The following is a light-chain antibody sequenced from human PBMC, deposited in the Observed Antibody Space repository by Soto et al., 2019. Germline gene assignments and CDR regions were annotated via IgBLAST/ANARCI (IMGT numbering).Light chain of an antibody. V-gene: IGKV3-20*01. J-gene: IGKJ1*01. CDR3: QQYGSSLWT. CDR1: QSVSTPY. CDR2: STS. Sequence: ENVLTQSPGTLSLSPGERATLSCRASQSVSTPYLAWYQQKPGQAPRLLIYSTSTRASGIPDRFSGSGSGTDFTLTISRLEPEDFAGYYCQQYGSSLWTFGQGTKVEIK.